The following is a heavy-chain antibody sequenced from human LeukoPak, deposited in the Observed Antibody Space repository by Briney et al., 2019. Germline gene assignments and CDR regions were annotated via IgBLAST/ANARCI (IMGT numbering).Heavy chain of an antibody. CDR1: GGSISSYY. V-gene: IGHV4-4*07. CDR2: IYSTGST. Sequence: SETLSLTCTVSGGSISSYYWSWIRQPAGKGLEWIGRIYSTGSTNYNPSLKSRVTMPVDSSKNQFSLKLTSVTAADTAVYYCARGDFWSGYYTHFDYWGQGTLVTVSS. CDR3: ARGDFWSGYYTHFDY. J-gene: IGHJ4*02. D-gene: IGHD3-3*01.